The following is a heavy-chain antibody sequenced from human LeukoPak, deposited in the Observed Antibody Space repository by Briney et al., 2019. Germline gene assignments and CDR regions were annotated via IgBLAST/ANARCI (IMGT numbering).Heavy chain of an antibody. CDR1: GFSFSNSW. CDR3: TTIRPGY. D-gene: IGHD5-12*01. J-gene: IGHJ4*02. V-gene: IGHV3-74*01. CDR2: IKDGGTTT. Sequence: GGSLRLSCAASGFSFSNSWMHWVRQAPGKGLVWVSRIKDGGTTTDYADSVKGRFTISRDDAKNTLYLQMNSLRAEDTAVYYCTTIRPGYWGQGTLVTVSP.